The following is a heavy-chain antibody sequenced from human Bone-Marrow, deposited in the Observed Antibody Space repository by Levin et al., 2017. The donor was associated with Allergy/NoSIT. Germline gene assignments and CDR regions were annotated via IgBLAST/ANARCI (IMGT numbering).Heavy chain of an antibody. V-gene: IGHV3-23*01. Sequence: GGSLRLSCEASEFNFKIYAMTWVRQAPGKGLEWVSAISGSGGGGSTYYADSVKGRFTISRDNSENTVYLQMHSLRAEDTALYYCARVDGAEGYFYYGMDVWGQGTTVTVSS. J-gene: IGHJ6*02. CDR2: ISGSGGGGST. D-gene: IGHD5-24*01. CDR3: ARVDGAEGYFYYGMDV. CDR1: EFNFKIYA.